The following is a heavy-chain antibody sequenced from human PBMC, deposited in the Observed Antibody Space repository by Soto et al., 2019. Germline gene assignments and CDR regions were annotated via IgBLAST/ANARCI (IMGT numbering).Heavy chain of an antibody. D-gene: IGHD2-2*02. Sequence: SETLSLTCTVSGGSISSGGYYWGWIRHYPGKILEWIGYIYSSGSTYYNPSLKSRVLVSLDTSKNQFSLRLNSVTAADTAVYYCARDNRLEPDDISAGYYYYAMDVWGQGTPVTVSS. V-gene: IGHV4-31*03. CDR2: IYSSGST. J-gene: IGHJ6*02. CDR3: ARDNRLEPDDISAGYYYYAMDV. CDR1: GGSISSGGYY.